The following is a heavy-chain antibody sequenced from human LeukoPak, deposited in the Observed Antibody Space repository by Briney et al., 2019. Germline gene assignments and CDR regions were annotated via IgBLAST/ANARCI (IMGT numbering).Heavy chain of an antibody. CDR3: ARVYDSSGYYVVY. J-gene: IGHJ4*02. D-gene: IGHD3-22*01. V-gene: IGHV1-8*02. Sequence: ASVKVSCKASGYTFTGYYMHWVRQATGQGLEWMGWMNPNSGNTGYAQKFQGRVTMTRNTSISTAYMELSSLRPEDTAVYYCARVYDSSGYYVVYWGQGTLVTVSS. CDR2: MNPNSGNT. CDR1: GYTFTGYY.